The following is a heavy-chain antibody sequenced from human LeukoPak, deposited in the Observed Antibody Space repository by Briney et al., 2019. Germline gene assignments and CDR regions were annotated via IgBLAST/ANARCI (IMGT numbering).Heavy chain of an antibody. CDR2: ISGSGGST. CDR3: AKGWYSSSWYSDHAFDI. V-gene: IGHV3-23*01. Sequence: GGSLRLSCAASGFTFSSYAMSWVRQAPGKGLEWVSAISGSGGSTYYADSVKGRFTISRDNSKNTLYLQMNSLRAEDTAVYYCAKGWYSSSWYSDHAFDIWGQGTMVTVSS. CDR1: GFTFSSYA. D-gene: IGHD6-13*01. J-gene: IGHJ3*02.